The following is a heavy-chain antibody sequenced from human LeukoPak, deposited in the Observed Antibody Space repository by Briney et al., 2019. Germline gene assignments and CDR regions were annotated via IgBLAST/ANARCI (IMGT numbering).Heavy chain of an antibody. J-gene: IGHJ1*01. CDR3: ARERVATAHDNAEYFQH. CDR1: GGSISSYY. V-gene: IGHV4-4*07. D-gene: IGHD5-12*01. Sequence: SETLSLTCTVSGGSISSYYWSWIRQPAGKGLEWIGRIYTSGSTNYNPSLKSRVTMSVDTSKNQFSLKLSSVTAADTAVYYCARERVATAHDNAEYFQHWGQGTLVTVSS. CDR2: IYTSGST.